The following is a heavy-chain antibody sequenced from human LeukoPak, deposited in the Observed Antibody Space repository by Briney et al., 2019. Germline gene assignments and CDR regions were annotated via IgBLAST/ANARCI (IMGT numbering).Heavy chain of an antibody. CDR3: TRDRKPRNSQYYFDS. CDR2: ISPVGNTK. Sequence: GGSLRLSCAGTGFTFNDYYMAWVRQAPGKGLEWLSYISPVGNTKYYADSVKGRFTISRDSAKKSLYLQMNSLRAEDTAVYYCTRDRKPRNSQYYFDSWGQGTLVTVSS. D-gene: IGHD1-14*01. CDR1: GFTFNDYY. J-gene: IGHJ4*02. V-gene: IGHV3-11*01.